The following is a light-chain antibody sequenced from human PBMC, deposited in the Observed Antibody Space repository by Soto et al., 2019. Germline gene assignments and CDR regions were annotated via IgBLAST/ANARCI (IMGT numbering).Light chain of an antibody. CDR3: GAWDDSLKASV. CDR2: NSN. Sequence: QSVLTQPPSSSGTPGQPITISCSGSTPNVGDNALNCYQQVPGTAPKLVIYNSNQRPSGVPDRFSGSKSGTSGSLAISGLHSEDEADYYCGAWDDSLKASVFGGGTKLTVL. J-gene: IGLJ3*02. V-gene: IGLV1-44*01. CDR1: TPNVGDNA.